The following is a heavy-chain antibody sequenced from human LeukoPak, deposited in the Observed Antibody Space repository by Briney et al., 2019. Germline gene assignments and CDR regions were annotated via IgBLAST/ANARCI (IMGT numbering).Heavy chain of an antibody. CDR3: AKMHGDYVHFDY. Sequence: GGSLRLSCAASGFTFSSYAMSWVRQAPGKGLEWVSAISGSGGSTYYADSVKGRFTIPRDNSKNTLYLQMNSLRAEDTAVYYCAKMHGDYVHFDYWGQGTLVTVSS. CDR2: ISGSGGST. J-gene: IGHJ4*02. V-gene: IGHV3-23*01. CDR1: GFTFSSYA. D-gene: IGHD4-17*01.